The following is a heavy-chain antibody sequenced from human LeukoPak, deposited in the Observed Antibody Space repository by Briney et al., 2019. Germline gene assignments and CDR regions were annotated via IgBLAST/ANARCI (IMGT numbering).Heavy chain of an antibody. CDR2: INAGNGNT. CDR3: ARERRGRAAAGTGGFEY. D-gene: IGHD6-13*01. CDR1: GYTFTSYV. Sequence: GASVKVYCKASGYTFTSYVMHWVGQAPGQRLEWMGWINAGNGNTKYSQKFQGRVTITRDTSASTAYMELSSLRSEDTAVYYCARERRGRAAAGTGGFEYWGQGTLVTVSS. J-gene: IGHJ4*02. V-gene: IGHV1-3*01.